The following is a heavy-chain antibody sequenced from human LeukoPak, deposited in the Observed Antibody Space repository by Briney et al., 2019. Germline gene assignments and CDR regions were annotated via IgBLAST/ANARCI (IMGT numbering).Heavy chain of an antibody. CDR3: ARHIYWGLSGGALYFDY. V-gene: IGHV4-59*08. CDR1: GGSISSYY. D-gene: IGHD7-27*01. J-gene: IGHJ4*02. Sequence: SETLSLTCTVSGGSISSYYWSWIRQPPGKGLEWIGYIYYSGSTNYNPSLKSRVTISVDTSKNQFSLKLSYVTAADTAVYYCARHIYWGLSGGALYFDYWGQGTLVTVSS. CDR2: IYYSGST.